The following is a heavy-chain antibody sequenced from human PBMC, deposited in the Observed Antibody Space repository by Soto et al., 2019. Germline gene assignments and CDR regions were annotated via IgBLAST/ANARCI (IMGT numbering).Heavy chain of an antibody. CDR2: ISWNSGSI. J-gene: IGHJ4*02. CDR3: ANDATLYSSSRSGLDY. Sequence: GGSLRLSCAASGFTFDDYAMHWVRQAPGKGLEWVSGISWNSGSIGYADSVKGRFTISRDNAKNSLYLQMNSLRAEDTALYYCANDATLYSSSRSGLDYWGQGTLVTVSS. V-gene: IGHV3-9*01. D-gene: IGHD6-13*01. CDR1: GFTFDDYA.